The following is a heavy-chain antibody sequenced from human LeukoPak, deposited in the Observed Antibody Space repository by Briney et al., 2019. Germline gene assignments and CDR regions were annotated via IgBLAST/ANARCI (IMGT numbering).Heavy chain of an antibody. Sequence: PSETLSLTCAVYVGSFSGYYWTWIRQPPGKGLEWIGEINHSGNTNYNPSLKSRVTILVDTSKNQFSLKLNSVTAADTAVYYCARATDCGGNSGRVDYWGQGTLVTVSS. CDR1: VGSFSGYY. V-gene: IGHV4-34*01. J-gene: IGHJ4*02. CDR3: ARATDCGGNSGRVDY. D-gene: IGHD4-23*01. CDR2: INHSGNT.